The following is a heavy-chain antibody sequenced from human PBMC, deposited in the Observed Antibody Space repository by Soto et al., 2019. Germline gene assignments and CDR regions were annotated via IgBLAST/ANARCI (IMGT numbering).Heavy chain of an antibody. Sequence: QVQLVESGGGGVQPGRSLRLSCAASGFTFSNYAMHWVRQAPGKGLEWVALISYDGSNKYYADSVKGRFTISRDNSKNSLDLQMNSLRAEDTAVYYCARRHGYNFCDYWGQGTLVTVSS. CDR2: ISYDGSNK. CDR1: GFTFSNYA. CDR3: ARRHGYNFCDY. V-gene: IGHV3-30-3*01. J-gene: IGHJ4*02. D-gene: IGHD3-3*01.